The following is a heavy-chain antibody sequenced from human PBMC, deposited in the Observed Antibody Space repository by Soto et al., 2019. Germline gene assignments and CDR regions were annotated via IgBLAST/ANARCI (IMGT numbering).Heavy chain of an antibody. CDR3: SGGVGDAI. V-gene: IGHV3-7*04. CDR1: GFSLRSDG. D-gene: IGHD1-26*01. CDR2: TNKDGREK. J-gene: IGHJ4*02. Sequence: EDQLVESGGGLVQPGGSLRLTCAVSGFSLRSDGMTGARQPQGKGREWVANTNKDGREKNYLDSLKARFTIFRDNAKNSLYLQMNSLRVEDTAVYYCSGGVGDAIWGQGTLVTVSS.